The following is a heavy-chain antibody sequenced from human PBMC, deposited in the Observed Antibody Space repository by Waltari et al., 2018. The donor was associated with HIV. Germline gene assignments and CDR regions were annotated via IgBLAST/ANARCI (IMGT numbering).Heavy chain of an antibody. V-gene: IGHV3-7*01. Sequence: EVQLVESGGGLVQPGGSLRLSCAASGFTFSNYWMSWVRQAPGKGLEWVANIKQDGSGKYYGDSVKGRFTSSRDNDKNSVDLQMNSLRAEDTAVYYCARDGGRRGPFGYWGQGTLVTVSS. J-gene: IGHJ4*02. CDR1: GFTFSNYW. CDR3: ARDGGRRGPFGY. CDR2: IKQDGSGK. D-gene: IGHD3-3*01.